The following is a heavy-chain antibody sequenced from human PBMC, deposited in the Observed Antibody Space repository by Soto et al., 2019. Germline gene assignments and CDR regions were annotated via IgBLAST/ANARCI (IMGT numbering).Heavy chain of an antibody. V-gene: IGHV1-18*01. CDR2: ISAYNGNT. J-gene: IGHJ6*02. CDR3: GRPTGATNYYDNGMDV. D-gene: IGHD1-26*01. Sequence: ASVKVSCKASGYTFTSYGISWVRQAPGQGLEWMGWISAYNGNTNYAQKLQGRVTMTTDTSTSTAYMELRSLRSDDTAVYYCGRPTGATNYYDNGMDVWGQGTTVTVSS. CDR1: GYTFTSYG.